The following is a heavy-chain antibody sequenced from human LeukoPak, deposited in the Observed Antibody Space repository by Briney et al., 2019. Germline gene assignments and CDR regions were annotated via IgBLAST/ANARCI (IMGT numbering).Heavy chain of an antibody. Sequence: PGGSLRLSCAASGFTFSSYAMSWVRQAPGKGLEWVSVIYSGGSTYYADSVKGRFTISRDNSKNTLYLQMNSLRAEDTAVYYCARDWNSGWYYFDYWGQGTLVTVPS. V-gene: IGHV3-66*01. D-gene: IGHD6-19*01. CDR2: IYSGGST. CDR1: GFTFSSYA. CDR3: ARDWNSGWYYFDY. J-gene: IGHJ4*02.